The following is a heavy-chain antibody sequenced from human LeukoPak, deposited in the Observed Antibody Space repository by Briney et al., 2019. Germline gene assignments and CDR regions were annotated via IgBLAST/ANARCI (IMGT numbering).Heavy chain of an antibody. D-gene: IGHD3-3*01. CDR3: ARDHYDFWSGYLRGAEGFDP. J-gene: IGHJ5*02. CDR1: GGSISSGDYY. Sequence: NPSETLSLTCTVSGGSISSGDYYWSWIRQPPGKGLEWIGYIYSSGSTYYNPSLKSRVTISVDTSKNQFSLKLSSVTAADTAVYYCARDHYDFWSGYLRGAEGFDPWGQGTLVTVSS. V-gene: IGHV4-30-4*08. CDR2: IYSSGST.